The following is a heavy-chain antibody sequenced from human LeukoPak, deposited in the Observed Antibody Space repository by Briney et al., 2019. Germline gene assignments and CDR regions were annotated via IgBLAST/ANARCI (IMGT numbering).Heavy chain of an antibody. V-gene: IGHV4-30-4*01. CDR2: IYYSGST. Sequence: PSETLSLTCTVSGGSISSGDYYWSWIRQPPGKGLEWIGYIYYSGSTYYNPSLKSRVTISVDTSKNQFSLKLSSVTAADTAVYYCARDSPNDYVWGSYPAWGQGTLVTVSS. CDR1: GGSISSGDYY. D-gene: IGHD3-16*02. J-gene: IGHJ4*02. CDR3: ARDSPNDYVWGSYPA.